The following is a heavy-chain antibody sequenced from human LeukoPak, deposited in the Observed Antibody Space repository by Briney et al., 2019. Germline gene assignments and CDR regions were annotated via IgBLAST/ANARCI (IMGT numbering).Heavy chain of an antibody. D-gene: IGHD3-22*01. J-gene: IGHJ4*02. Sequence: SETLSLTCAVYGGSFSGYYWSWIRQPPGKGLEWIGEINHSGSTNYNPSLKSRVTISVDTSKNQFSPKLSSVTAADTAVYYCARPTTYYYDSSGYYAFDYWGQGTLVTVSS. CDR2: INHSGST. V-gene: IGHV4-34*01. CDR1: GGSFSGYY. CDR3: ARPTTYYYDSSGYYAFDY.